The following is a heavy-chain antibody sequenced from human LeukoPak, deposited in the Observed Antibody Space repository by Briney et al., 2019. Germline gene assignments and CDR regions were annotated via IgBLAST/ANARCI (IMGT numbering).Heavy chain of an antibody. Sequence: SQTLSLTCAVSGGSISSYYWSWIRQPSGKGLEWIGYIYYSGSTNYNPYLKSRVTISVDTSKNQFSLKLSSVTAADTAVYYCARAELYSYGSYYFDYWGQGTLVTVSS. J-gene: IGHJ4*02. V-gene: IGHV4-59*01. CDR2: IYYSGST. CDR1: GGSISSYY. CDR3: ARAELYSYGSYYFDY. D-gene: IGHD5-18*01.